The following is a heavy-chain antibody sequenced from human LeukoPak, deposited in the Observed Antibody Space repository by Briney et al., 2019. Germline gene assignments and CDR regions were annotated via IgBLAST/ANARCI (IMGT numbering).Heavy chain of an antibody. CDR1: GFTFSSYA. J-gene: IGHJ4*02. CDR3: ANLVTTTREPDY. CDR2: ISGSGGST. V-gene: IGHV3-23*01. Sequence: GGSLRLSCAASGFTFSSYAMSWVRQAPGKGLEWVSAISGSGGSTYYADSVKGRFAISRDNSKNTLYLQMNSLRAEDTAVYYCANLVTTTREPDYWGQGTLVTVSS. D-gene: IGHD4-17*01.